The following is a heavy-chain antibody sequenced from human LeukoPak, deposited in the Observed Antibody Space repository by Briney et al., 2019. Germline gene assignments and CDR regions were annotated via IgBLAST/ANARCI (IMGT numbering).Heavy chain of an antibody. V-gene: IGHV5-51*01. J-gene: IGHJ3*02. CDR2: IYPGDSDT. CDR3: ARRPPYDYVWGSYRYHDAFDI. Sequence: PGESLKISCKGSGYSFTSYWIGWVRQMPGKGLEWMGIIYPGDSDTRYSPSFQGQVTISADKSISTAYLQWSSLKASDTAMYYCARRPPYDYVWGSYRYHDAFDIWGQGTMVTVSS. CDR1: GYSFTSYW. D-gene: IGHD3-16*02.